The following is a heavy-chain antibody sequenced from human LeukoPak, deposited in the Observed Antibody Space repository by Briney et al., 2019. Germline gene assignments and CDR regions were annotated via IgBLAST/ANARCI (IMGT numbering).Heavy chain of an antibody. CDR3: AKEVPSWFVP. J-gene: IGHJ5*02. CDR2: ISASGAST. CDR1: GFTFRTYD. D-gene: IGHD3-10*01. Sequence: PGGSLRLSCAASGFTFRTYDMSWVRQAPGKGLEWVSGISASGASTNYADSVKGRFTISRDNSKNTLYLQMDSLRAEDTAEYYCAKEVPSWFVPWGQGTLVTVSS. V-gene: IGHV3-23*01.